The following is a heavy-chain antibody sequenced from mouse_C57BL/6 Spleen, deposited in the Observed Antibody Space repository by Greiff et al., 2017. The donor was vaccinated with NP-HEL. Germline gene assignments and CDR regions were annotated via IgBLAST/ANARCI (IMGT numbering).Heavy chain of an antibody. Sequence: ESGPGLVKPSQSLSLTCSVTGYSITSGYYWYWLRQFPGNKLEWMGYISYDGSNNYNPSLNNRISITRDTTKNQVFLTLNSMTTEDTATYYCTRDPPYDYDGNFDDGGQGTTLTVSS. CDR3: TRDPPYDYDGNFDD. D-gene: IGHD2-4*01. J-gene: IGHJ2*01. CDR2: ISYDGSN. CDR1: GYSITSGYY. V-gene: IGHV3-6*01.